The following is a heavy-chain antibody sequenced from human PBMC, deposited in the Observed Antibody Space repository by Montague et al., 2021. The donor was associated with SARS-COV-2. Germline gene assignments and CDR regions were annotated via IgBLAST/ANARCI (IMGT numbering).Heavy chain of an antibody. CDR1: GFTFSNYD. V-gene: IGHV3-48*03. Sequence: SLRLSCAASGFTFSNYDMNWVRQAPGKGPEWISYISTSAYTTSYAGSVEGRFTISRDNGKNSLYLQMNSLRVEDTAVYYCTRDYRSIAGDGLDIWGQGTKVPVSS. CDR3: TRDYRSIAGDGLDI. CDR2: ISTSAYTT. J-gene: IGHJ3*02. D-gene: IGHD3-16*02.